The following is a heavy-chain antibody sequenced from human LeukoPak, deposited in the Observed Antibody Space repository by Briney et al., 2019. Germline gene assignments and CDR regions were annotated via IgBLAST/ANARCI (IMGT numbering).Heavy chain of an antibody. CDR1: GGSISSGGYY. V-gene: IGHV4-39*07. J-gene: IGHJ4*02. CDR3: ARIVNYYGSGSYLDY. Sequence: SETLSLTCTVSGGSISSGGYYWGWLRQPPGKGLEWIGSIYYSGSTYYNPSLKSRVTISVDTSKNQFSLRLSSVTAADTAVYYCARIVNYYGSGSYLDYWGQGTLVTVSS. D-gene: IGHD3-10*01. CDR2: IYYSGST.